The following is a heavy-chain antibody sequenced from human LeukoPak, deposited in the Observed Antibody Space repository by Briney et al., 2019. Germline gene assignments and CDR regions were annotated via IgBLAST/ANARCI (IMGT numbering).Heavy chain of an antibody. Sequence: GGSLRLSCAASGFTFSSYSMNWVRQAPGKGLEWVSYISSSSSTIYYADSVKGRFTISRDNAKNSLYLQMNSLRAEDTAVYYCARVQTGYGFWSGYYTYDYWGQGTLVTVSS. CDR3: ARVQTGYGFWSGYYTYDY. D-gene: IGHD3-3*01. CDR2: ISSSSSTI. J-gene: IGHJ4*02. CDR1: GFTFSSYS. V-gene: IGHV3-48*01.